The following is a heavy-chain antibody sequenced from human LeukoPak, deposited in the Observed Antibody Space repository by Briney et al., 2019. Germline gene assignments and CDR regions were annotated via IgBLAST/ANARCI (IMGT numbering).Heavy chain of an antibody. CDR2: ISYDGSNK. D-gene: IGHD4-11*01. CDR1: RFTFSSYA. V-gene: IGHV3-30-3*01. Sequence: GGSLRLSCAASRFTFSSYAMHWVRQAPGKGLEWVAVISYDGSNKYYADSVKGRFTISRDNSKNTLYLQMNSLRAEDTAVYFCARGIEHSNGNWFDPWGQGTLVTVSS. J-gene: IGHJ5*02. CDR3: ARGIEHSNGNWFDP.